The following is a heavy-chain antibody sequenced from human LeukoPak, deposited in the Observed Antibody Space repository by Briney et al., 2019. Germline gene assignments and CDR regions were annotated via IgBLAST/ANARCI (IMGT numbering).Heavy chain of an antibody. CDR1: GGSISSSNW. V-gene: IGHV4-4*02. D-gene: IGHD1-26*01. CDR3: ARGPLKVGATLDDY. J-gene: IGHJ4*02. Sequence: KPSGTLSLTCAVSGGSISSSNWWSWVRQPPGKGLEWIGEIYHSGSTNYNPSLKSRVTISVDTSKNQFSLKLSSVTAADTAVYYCARGPLKVGATLDDYWGQGTLVTVSS. CDR2: IYHSGST.